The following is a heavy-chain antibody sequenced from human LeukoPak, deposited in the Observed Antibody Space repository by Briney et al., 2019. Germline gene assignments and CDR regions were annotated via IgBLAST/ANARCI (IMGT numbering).Heavy chain of an antibody. CDR3: TVPQSGGNWFDP. CDR1: GFTFSDSA. J-gene: IGHJ5*02. D-gene: IGHD3-16*01. V-gene: IGHV3-73*01. CDR2: IRGKGFSDPP. Sequence: GGCLKLSCAASGFTFSDSAIHWVRQASGKGLEWVGRIRGKGFSDPPAYAASVKDRSAISRDDSESTAYLQMNSLKAEDTAVYYCTVPQSGGNWFDPWGPGTQVTVSS.